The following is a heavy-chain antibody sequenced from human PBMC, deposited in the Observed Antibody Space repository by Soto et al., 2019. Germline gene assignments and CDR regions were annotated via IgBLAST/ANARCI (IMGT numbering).Heavy chain of an antibody. CDR3: ASLRCSGSIHCFDC. V-gene: IGHV4-39*01. CDR2: IYYSGIT. CDR1: GGSISGVGYF. D-gene: IGHD6-19*01. Sequence: SETLSLTCTVSGGSISGVGYFWAWIRQPPGKGLEWIGSIYYSGITYYNPSLQTRATISVDTSKNQFSLQLTSVTAADTALYYCASLRCSGSIHCFDCWGQRALDIGSA. J-gene: IGHJ4*02.